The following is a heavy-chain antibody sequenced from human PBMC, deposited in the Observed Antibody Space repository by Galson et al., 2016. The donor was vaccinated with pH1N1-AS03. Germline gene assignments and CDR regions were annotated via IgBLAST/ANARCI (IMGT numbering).Heavy chain of an antibody. D-gene: IGHD2-8*01. Sequence: SLRLPCAASDLAFSQNWMSWVSQAPGEGLEWVANINQDGTSKNYTNSVKDRFTIYRDNVKNYLCLQITALSADDTAVYYCAVDSFSRANYWGRGALVTVSS. CDR3: AVDSFSRANY. V-gene: IGHV3-7*03. CDR2: INQDGTSK. J-gene: IGHJ4*02. CDR1: DLAFSQNW.